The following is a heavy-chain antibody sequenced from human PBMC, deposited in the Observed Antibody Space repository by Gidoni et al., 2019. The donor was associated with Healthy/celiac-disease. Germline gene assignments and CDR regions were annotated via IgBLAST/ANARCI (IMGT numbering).Heavy chain of an antibody. CDR2: IKSKTDGGTT. J-gene: IGHJ4*02. V-gene: IGHV3-15*01. Sequence: EVQLVESGGGLVKPGGSLRLPCAASGFTFSNAWMSWVRQAPGKGLEWVGRIKSKTDGGTTDYAAPVKGRFTISRDDSKNTLYLQMNSLKTEDTAVYYCTTKGVDTAMVPYDYWGQGTLVTVSS. CDR3: TTKGVDTAMVPYDY. CDR1: GFTFSNAW. D-gene: IGHD5-18*01.